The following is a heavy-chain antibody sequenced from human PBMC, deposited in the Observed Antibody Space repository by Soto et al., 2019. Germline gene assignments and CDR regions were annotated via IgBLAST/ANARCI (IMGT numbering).Heavy chain of an antibody. J-gene: IGHJ5*02. D-gene: IGHD3-10*01. V-gene: IGHV4-39*01. CDR3: ARSGSRGHLRDWFDH. CDR2: IYYNGRT. CDR1: GGPVTDTDDP. Sequence: XGSLGRTCSVCGGPVTDTDDPWFGIRQPPGKGLEWIGMIYYNGRTYYSESLKSRVTISVDPSKNQISLKVTSVTAADRAVYHCARSGSRGHLRDWFDHWRHGSLVTVPS.